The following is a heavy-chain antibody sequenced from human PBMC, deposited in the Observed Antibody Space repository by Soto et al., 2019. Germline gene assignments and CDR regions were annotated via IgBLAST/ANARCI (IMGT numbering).Heavy chain of an antibody. Sequence: QVQLQESGPGLVKPSQTLSLTCTVSGGSISSGGYYWSWIRQHPGKGLEWIGYIYYSGSTYYNPSIKSRVTISVDTSKNQFSLKLSSVTAADTAVYYCARSKKGDYYGSGSYYRSWFDPWGQGTLVTVSS. CDR1: GGSISSGGYY. J-gene: IGHJ5*02. CDR3: ARSKKGDYYGSGSYYRSWFDP. CDR2: IYYSGST. V-gene: IGHV4-31*03. D-gene: IGHD3-10*01.